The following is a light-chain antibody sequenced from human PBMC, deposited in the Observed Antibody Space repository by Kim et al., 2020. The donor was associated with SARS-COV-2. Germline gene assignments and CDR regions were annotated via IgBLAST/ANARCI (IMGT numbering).Light chain of an antibody. CDR3: QTWDSHTFV. CDR2: QDD. J-gene: IGLJ1*01. V-gene: IGLV3-1*01. CDR1: GDKY. Sequence: GDKYTYWYQQKPGQSPVLVIYQDDKRPSGIPERFSGSTSGDTATLTISGTQPMDEGDYYCQTWDSHTFVFGAGTKVTVL.